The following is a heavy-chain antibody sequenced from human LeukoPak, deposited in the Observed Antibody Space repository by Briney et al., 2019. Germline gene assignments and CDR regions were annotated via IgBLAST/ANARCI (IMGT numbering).Heavy chain of an antibody. CDR2: VYHSGTT. J-gene: IGHJ6*02. Sequence: SETLSLTCTVSGYSISSGYYWGWIRQPPGKGLEWIGTVYHSGTTYYIPSLKSRVTISVDTSKNQFSLKLNSVTAADTAMYYCARRVSAFFYGMDVWGQGTTVTVSS. D-gene: IGHD2-21*01. V-gene: IGHV4-38-2*02. CDR3: ARRVSAFFYGMDV. CDR1: GYSISSGYY.